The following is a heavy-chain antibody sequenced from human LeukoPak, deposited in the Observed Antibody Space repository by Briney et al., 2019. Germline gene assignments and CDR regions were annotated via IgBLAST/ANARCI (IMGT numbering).Heavy chain of an antibody. CDR2: INPNSGGT. CDR1: GYTFTGYY. V-gene: IGHV1-2*02. J-gene: IGHJ3*02. CDR3: ARDAPPRNAFDI. Sequence: ASVKVPCKASGYTFTGYYMHWVRQAPGQGLEWMGWINPNSGGTNYAQKFQGRVTMTRDTSISTAYMELSRLRSDDTAVYYCARDAPPRNAFDIWGQGTMVTVSS.